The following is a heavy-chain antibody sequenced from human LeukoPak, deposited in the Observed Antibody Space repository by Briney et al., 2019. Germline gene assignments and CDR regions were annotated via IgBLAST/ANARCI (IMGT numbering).Heavy chain of an antibody. Sequence: ASLKVSCKASGYTFTGYYIHWVRQAPGQGLEWMGWINPNSGGTNNAQRFQGRVTMTRDTSISTAYMELSRLRSDDTAVYYCARTYCGGDCYLNDAFDIWGQGTMVTVSS. CDR3: ARTYCGGDCYLNDAFDI. D-gene: IGHD2-21*01. CDR2: INPNSGGT. J-gene: IGHJ3*02. V-gene: IGHV1-2*02. CDR1: GYTFTGYY.